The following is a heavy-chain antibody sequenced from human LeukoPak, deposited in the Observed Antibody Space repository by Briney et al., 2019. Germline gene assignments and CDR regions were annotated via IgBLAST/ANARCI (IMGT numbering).Heavy chain of an antibody. V-gene: IGHV3-11*04. CDR2: ISSGGDTI. CDR3: AELGITMIGGV. CDR1: GFTFSDYY. Sequence: GGSLRLSCAASGFTFSDYYMSWIRQAPGKGLEWVSYISSGGDTIYYADSVKGRFTISRDNAKNSLYLQMNSLRPEDMAVYYCAELGITMIGGVWGKGTTVTVSS. D-gene: IGHD3-10*02. J-gene: IGHJ6*04.